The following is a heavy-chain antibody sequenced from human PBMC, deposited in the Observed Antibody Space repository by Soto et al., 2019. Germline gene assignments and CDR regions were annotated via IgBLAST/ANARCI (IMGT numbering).Heavy chain of an antibody. CDR2: ISYDGSNK. V-gene: IGHV3-30-3*01. CDR1: GFTFSSYA. CDR3: ARDAIVVVPAAIGYYFDY. Sequence: QVQLVESGGGVVQPGRSLRLSCAASGFTFSSYAMHWVRQAPGKGLEWVAVISYDGSNKYYAYSVKGRFTISRDNSKNTLYLKMNSLRAEDTAVYYCARDAIVVVPAAIGYYFDYWGQGTLVTVSS. J-gene: IGHJ4*02. D-gene: IGHD2-2*01.